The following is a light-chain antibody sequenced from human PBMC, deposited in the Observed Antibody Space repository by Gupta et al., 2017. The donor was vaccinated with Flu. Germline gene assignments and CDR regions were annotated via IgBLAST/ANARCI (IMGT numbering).Light chain of an antibody. Sequence: QSALTQPASVSGSPGQSITISCTGTSSDVGGYNYVSWYQQHPGMAPKLMIYAVTNRPSGVSNRFSGSKSGNTASLTISGLQAEDESDYYCSSYSSGSTLFVFGTGTKVTVL. V-gene: IGLV2-14*01. CDR2: AVT. CDR1: SSDVGGYNY. CDR3: SSYSSGSTLFV. J-gene: IGLJ1*01.